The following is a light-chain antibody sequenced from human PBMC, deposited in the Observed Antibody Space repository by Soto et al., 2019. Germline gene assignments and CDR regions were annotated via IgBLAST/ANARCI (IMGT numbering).Light chain of an antibody. J-gene: IGKJ2*02. CDR3: MQGTHWPPST. CDR2: MVS. CDR1: QSLVYSEGNTY. Sequence: DVVMTQSPLSLPVTLGQPASISCRSSQSLVYSEGNTYLSWFQQRPGQSPRRLFYMVSRRDSGVPDRFTGSGSGTDCTLEISRVEAEDVGVYYCMQGTHWPPSTFGQGTKLEIK. V-gene: IGKV2-30*01.